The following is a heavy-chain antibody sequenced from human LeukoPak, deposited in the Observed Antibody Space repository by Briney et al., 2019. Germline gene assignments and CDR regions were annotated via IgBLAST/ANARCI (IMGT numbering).Heavy chain of an antibody. CDR3: ARDYYDSSAVDY. CDR2: INRDGSST. J-gene: IGHJ4*02. Sequence: PGGSLRLSCAASGFTFSSYWMHWVRQAPGRGLVWVSRINRDGSSTSYADSVRGRFTITRDNAKNTLYLQMNSLRAEDTAVYYCARDYYDSSAVDYWGQGTLVTVSS. D-gene: IGHD3-22*01. CDR1: GFTFSSYW. V-gene: IGHV3-74*01.